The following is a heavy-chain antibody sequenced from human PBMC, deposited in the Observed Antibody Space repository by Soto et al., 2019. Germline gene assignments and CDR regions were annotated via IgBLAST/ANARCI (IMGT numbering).Heavy chain of an antibody. Sequence: ASVKVSCKASGYTFTGYYMHWVRQAPGQGLEWMGWINPNSGGTNYAQKFQGWVTMTRDTSISTAYMGLSRLRSDDTAVYYCARDGGSGRTNYYCGMDVWGQGTTVTVS. CDR2: INPNSGGT. D-gene: IGHD3-10*01. J-gene: IGHJ6*02. V-gene: IGHV1-2*04. CDR1: GYTFTGYY. CDR3: ARDGGSGRTNYYCGMDV.